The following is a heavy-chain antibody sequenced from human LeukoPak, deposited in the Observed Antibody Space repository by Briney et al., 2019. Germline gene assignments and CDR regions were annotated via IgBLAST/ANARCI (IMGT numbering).Heavy chain of an antibody. V-gene: IGHV3-11*01. Sequence: GGSLRLSCAASGFTFTDFYMSWIRQAPGKGLEWVSYITNSGTTIYYADSVKGRFTISRDNAKNSLYLQMNSLRAEDAAVYYCARDGHYDILTGYFQDWGQGTLVTVSS. CDR3: ARDGHYDILTGYFQD. CDR1: GFTFTDFY. D-gene: IGHD3-9*01. J-gene: IGHJ1*01. CDR2: ITNSGTTI.